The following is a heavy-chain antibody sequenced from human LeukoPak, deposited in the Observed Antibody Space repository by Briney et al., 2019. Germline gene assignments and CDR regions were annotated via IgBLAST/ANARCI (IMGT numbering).Heavy chain of an antibody. J-gene: IGHJ4*02. Sequence: GSSVTVSCKASGYTFTGYYMHWVRQAPGQGLEWMGWINPNSGGRNYAQRFQGRVTMTMDTSISTAYMDLSRLKSDDTAVYYCSRDSLSGAAAGGFDYWGQGTLVTVSS. CDR3: SRDSLSGAAAGGFDY. V-gene: IGHV1-2*02. CDR1: GYTFTGYY. CDR2: INPNSGGR. D-gene: IGHD6-13*01.